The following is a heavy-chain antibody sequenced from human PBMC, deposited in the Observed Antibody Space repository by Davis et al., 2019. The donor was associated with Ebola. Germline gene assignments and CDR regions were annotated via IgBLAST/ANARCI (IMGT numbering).Heavy chain of an antibody. Sequence: PGGSLRLSCAAASGFAFSIHWMTWVRQAPGKGLEWVANIRQDGGETYYADSVKGRFAISRDNAKNSLYLQMNSLRAKDTAIYYCARDAVPAAQDYWGQGTLVTVSS. J-gene: IGHJ4*02. D-gene: IGHD2-2*01. V-gene: IGHV3-7*03. CDR2: IRQDGGET. CDR1: GFAFSIHW. CDR3: ARDAVPAAQDY.